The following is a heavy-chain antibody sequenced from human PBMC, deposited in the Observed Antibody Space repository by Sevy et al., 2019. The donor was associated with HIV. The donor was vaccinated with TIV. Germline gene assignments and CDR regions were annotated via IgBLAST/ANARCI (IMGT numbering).Heavy chain of an antibody. J-gene: IGHJ5*02. Sequence: ASVKVSCKVSGYTLTELSMHWVRQAPGKGLEWMGGFDPEDGEKIYVQKVQGKVTMTEDTSTDTAYMELSSLRSEDTAVYYCATGGIAAAGVLSCFDPWGQGTLVTVSS. CDR3: ATGGIAAAGVLSCFDP. D-gene: IGHD6-13*01. CDR1: GYTLTELS. V-gene: IGHV1-24*01. CDR2: FDPEDGEK.